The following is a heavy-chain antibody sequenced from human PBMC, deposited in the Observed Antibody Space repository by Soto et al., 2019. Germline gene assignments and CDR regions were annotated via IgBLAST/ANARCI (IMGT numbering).Heavy chain of an antibody. D-gene: IGHD3-3*01. Sequence: VASVKVSCKASGYTFTSYGISWVRQAPGQGLEWMGWISAYNGNTNYAQKLQGRVTMTTDTSTSTAYMELRSLRSDDTAVYYCARDSNRRFLEWLSGPFITGTNSYYFDYWGQGTLVTVSS. V-gene: IGHV1-18*04. CDR1: GYTFTSYG. CDR3: ARDSNRRFLEWLSGPFITGTNSYYFDY. J-gene: IGHJ4*02. CDR2: ISAYNGNT.